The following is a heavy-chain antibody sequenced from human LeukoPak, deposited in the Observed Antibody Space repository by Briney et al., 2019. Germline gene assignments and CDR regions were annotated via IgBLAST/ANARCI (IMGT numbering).Heavy chain of an antibody. Sequence: SETLSLTCTVSGGSISSSSYYWGWIRQPPGKGLEWIGSTYYRGSTYYNPSLESRVSISVDTSKNQFSLTLSSVTAADVAVYYCTSAGSYWVDSWGQGTLVTVSS. CDR2: TYYRGST. J-gene: IGHJ4*02. D-gene: IGHD3-10*01. V-gene: IGHV4-39*01. CDR1: GGSISSSSYY. CDR3: TSAGSYWVDS.